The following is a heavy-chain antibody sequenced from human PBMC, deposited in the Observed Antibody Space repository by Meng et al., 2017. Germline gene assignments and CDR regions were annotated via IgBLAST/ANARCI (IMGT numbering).Heavy chain of an antibody. CDR3: AHRRRGSYVAACDY. CDR2: IYWVDDK. D-gene: IGHD1-26*01. V-gene: IGHV2-5*02. Sequence: SGPTLAIPTQTLTLPCPFSGFSLSTSGVGVGWTRQPPGKALEWLALIYWVDDKRYSPSLKSSLTITKDTSKNQVVLTMTNMDPVDTATYYCAHRRRGSYVAACDYWGQGTLVTVSS. CDR1: GFSLSTSGVG. J-gene: IGHJ4*02.